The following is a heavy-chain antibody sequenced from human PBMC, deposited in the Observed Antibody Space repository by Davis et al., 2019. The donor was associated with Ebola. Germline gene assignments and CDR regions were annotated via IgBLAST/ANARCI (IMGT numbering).Heavy chain of an antibody. CDR3: AGGGGIMVQGVIIGRGWFDP. J-gene: IGHJ5*02. CDR1: GYTFTSFG. CDR2: ISGYNGNT. D-gene: IGHD3-10*01. Sequence: AASVQVSCKASGYTFTSFGMSWVRQAPGQGLEWMGWISGYNGNTKYAQKVQDRVTMTTDTSTSTAYMELRSLRSDDTAVYYCAGGGGIMVQGVIIGRGWFDPWGQGTLVTVSS. V-gene: IGHV1-18*04.